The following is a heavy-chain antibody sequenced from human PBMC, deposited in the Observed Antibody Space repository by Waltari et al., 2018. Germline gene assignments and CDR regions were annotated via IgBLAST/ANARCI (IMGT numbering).Heavy chain of an antibody. J-gene: IGHJ3*02. CDR3: ARQLYSSGWYGYHDAFDI. Sequence: EVQLVPSGAEVKKPGESLKISCKGSGYSFTSYWIGWVRQMPGKGLEWMGIIYPGDSDTRYSPSFQGQVTISADKSISTAYLQWSSLKASDTAMYYCARQLYSSGWYGYHDAFDIWGQGTMVTVSS. D-gene: IGHD6-19*01. CDR2: IYPGDSDT. CDR1: GYSFTSYW. V-gene: IGHV5-51*01.